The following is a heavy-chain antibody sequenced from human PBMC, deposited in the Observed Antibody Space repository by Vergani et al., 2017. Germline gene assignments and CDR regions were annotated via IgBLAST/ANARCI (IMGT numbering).Heavy chain of an antibody. D-gene: IGHD3-10*01. J-gene: IGHJ5*02. CDR2: IYHTGRA. V-gene: IGHV4-38-2*01. CDR1: GYSITSGYY. Sequence: QVQLLESGPGLLKPSETLSLTCSVSGYSITSGYYWGWIRQPPGGGLEWISSIYHTGRAYYNPSLKSRVTVSLDTSMNQVSLKLDSVTAADTDVYYFVRTVALWFGKAEDGGWFDPWGQGTLVTVSS. CDR3: VRTVALWFGKAEDGGWFDP.